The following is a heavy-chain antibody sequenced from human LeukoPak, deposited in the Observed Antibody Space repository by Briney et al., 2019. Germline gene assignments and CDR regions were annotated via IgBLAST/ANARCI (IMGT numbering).Heavy chain of an antibody. CDR1: GLTFSSYW. CDR3: AREGVAAEGFDY. D-gene: IGHD6-13*01. Sequence: GGSLRLSCGASGLTFSSYWMSWVRLAPGKGLGWVANIKQDGSEKYYVDSVKGRFTISRHNPKNSLYLQMNSLRAEDTAVYYGAREGVAAEGFDYWGQGTLVTVPS. J-gene: IGHJ4*02. CDR2: IKQDGSEK. V-gene: IGHV3-7*01.